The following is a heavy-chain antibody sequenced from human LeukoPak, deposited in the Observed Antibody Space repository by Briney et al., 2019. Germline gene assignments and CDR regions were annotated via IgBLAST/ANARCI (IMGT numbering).Heavy chain of an antibody. D-gene: IGHD2-21*02. Sequence: GGSLRLSCAASGFPFSTYWMHWVRQPPGKGLAWVSRISPDGSSRSYADSVKGRFIISRDNAKNTLSLQMNSLTAEDTAVYYCARDGGLLPDNWGKGTLVTASS. CDR2: ISPDGSSR. CDR3: ARDGGLLPDN. CDR1: GFPFSTYW. J-gene: IGHJ4*02. V-gene: IGHV3-74*01.